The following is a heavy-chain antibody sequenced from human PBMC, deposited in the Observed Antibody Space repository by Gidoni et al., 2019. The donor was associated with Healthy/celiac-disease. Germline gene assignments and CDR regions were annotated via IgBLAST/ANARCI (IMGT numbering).Heavy chain of an antibody. CDR2: INPSGGRT. V-gene: IGHV1-46*01. D-gene: IGHD5-12*01. Sequence: VQLVQSGAEVKKPGASVKVSGTASGYTFTSYYMHWVRQAPGQGLEWMGLINPSGGRTSYAQNFHGMVTMTIDASTIAVYMVLSSLRSEDTAVYYGASARPGVATDSFDYWGQGTLVTVSS. CDR1: GYTFTSYY. CDR3: ASARPGVATDSFDY. J-gene: IGHJ4*02.